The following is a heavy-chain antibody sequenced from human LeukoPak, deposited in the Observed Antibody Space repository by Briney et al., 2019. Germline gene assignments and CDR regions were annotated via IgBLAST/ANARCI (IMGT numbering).Heavy chain of an antibody. CDR2: IYYSGST. Sequence: PSETLSLTCTVSGGSISSGDYYWSWIRQPPGKGLEWIGYIYYSGSTYYNPSLKSRVTISVDTSKNQFSLKLSSVTAADTAVYYCARRPSNTRDWYFDFWGRGTLVTVSS. D-gene: IGHD3-10*01. J-gene: IGHJ2*01. CDR3: ARRPSNTRDWYFDF. CDR1: GGSISSGDYY. V-gene: IGHV4-30-4*01.